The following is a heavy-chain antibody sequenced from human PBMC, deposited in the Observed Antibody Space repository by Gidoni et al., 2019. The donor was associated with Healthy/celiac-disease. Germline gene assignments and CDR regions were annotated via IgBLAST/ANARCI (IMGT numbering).Heavy chain of an antibody. Sequence: QVQLVESGGGVVEPGRSLRLSCAASGFTFSSYGMPWVRQAPGKGLEWVAVIWYDGSNKYYADSVKGRSTISRDNSKNTLYLQMNSLRAEDTAVYYCAREGTQRFLEWLLTGYFDYWGQGTLVTVSS. CDR1: GFTFSSYG. D-gene: IGHD3-3*01. CDR3: AREGTQRFLEWLLTGYFDY. J-gene: IGHJ4*02. CDR2: IWYDGSNK. V-gene: IGHV3-33*01.